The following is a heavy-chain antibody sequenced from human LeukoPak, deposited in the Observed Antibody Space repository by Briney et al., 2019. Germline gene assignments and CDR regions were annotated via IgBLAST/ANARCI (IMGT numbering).Heavy chain of an antibody. D-gene: IGHD2-2*01. V-gene: IGHV4-34*01. J-gene: IGHJ5*02. CDR2: INHSGST. CDR1: GGSFSGYC. Sequence: SETLSLTCAVYGGSFSGYCWSWIRQPPGKGLEWIGEINHSGSTNYNPSLKSRVTISVDTSKNQFSLKLSSVTAADTAVYYCARGQYQLLPGNWFDPWGQGTLVIVSS. CDR3: ARGQYQLLPGNWFDP.